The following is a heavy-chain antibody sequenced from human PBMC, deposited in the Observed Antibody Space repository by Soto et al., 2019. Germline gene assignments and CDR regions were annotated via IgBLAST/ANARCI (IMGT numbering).Heavy chain of an antibody. CDR3: RRSSRYSKDG. CDR1: GVYISSSSY. D-gene: IGHD6-13*01. CDR2: IYSIGST. V-gene: IGHV4-39*01. Sequence: QLQLQESGPGLVKPSETLSLTCTVSGVYISSSSYWGWIRQPPGKGLEWIGSIYSIGSTYYNPSLKSRVTISVATSKIQFALKLSSVNAADTAGYYCRRSSRYSKDGWGQGTTVTVSS. J-gene: IGHJ6*02.